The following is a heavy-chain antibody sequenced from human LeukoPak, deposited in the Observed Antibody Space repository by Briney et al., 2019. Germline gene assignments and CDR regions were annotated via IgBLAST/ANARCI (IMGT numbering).Heavy chain of an antibody. J-gene: IGHJ6*02. V-gene: IGHV4-61*08. CDR1: GGSISSGGYY. CDR2: IYYSGST. D-gene: IGHD3-3*01. Sequence: SETLSLTCTVSGGSISSGGYYWSWIRQHPGKGLEWIGYIYYSGSTYYNPSLKSRVTISVDTSKNQFSLKLSSVTAADTAVYYCARVRSYDFWSHLDYYGMDVWGQGTTVTVSS. CDR3: ARVRSYDFWSHLDYYGMDV.